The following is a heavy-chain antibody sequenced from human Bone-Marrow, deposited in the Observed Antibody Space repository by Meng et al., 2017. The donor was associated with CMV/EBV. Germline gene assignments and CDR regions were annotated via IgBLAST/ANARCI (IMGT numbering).Heavy chain of an antibody. Sequence: SETLSLTCTVSGGSISSYYWSWIRQPPGKGLEWIGYIYYSGSTNYNPTLKSRVTISVDTSKNQFSLKLNAVTAADTAVYYCAREKVNYGMDVWGQGTTVTVSS. J-gene: IGHJ6*02. CDR3: AREKVNYGMDV. CDR1: GGSISSYY. V-gene: IGHV4-59*01. D-gene: IGHD4-11*01. CDR2: IYYSGST.